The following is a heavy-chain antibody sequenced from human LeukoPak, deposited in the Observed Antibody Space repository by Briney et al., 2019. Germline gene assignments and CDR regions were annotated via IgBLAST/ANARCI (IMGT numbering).Heavy chain of an antibody. CDR3: VRQMDV. V-gene: IGHV3-74*01. Sequence: TGGSLRLSCAASGFTFSNNWMHWVRQAPGKGLVWVSRINNDGSSTNYADSVKGRFTISRDNAKNTLYLQMNSLRAEDTAVYNCVRQMDVWGQGTTVTVSS. CDR2: INNDGSST. J-gene: IGHJ6*02. CDR1: GFTFSNNW.